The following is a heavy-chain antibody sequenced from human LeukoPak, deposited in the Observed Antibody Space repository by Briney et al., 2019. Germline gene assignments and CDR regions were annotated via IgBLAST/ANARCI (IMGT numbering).Heavy chain of an antibody. Sequence: SVKVSCKASGGTFSSYAISWVRQAPGQGLEWMGGSIPIFGTANYAQKFQGRVTITADESTSTAYMELSSLRSEDTAVYYCARDVVSAAGTGYYYGMDVWGQGTTVTVSS. D-gene: IGHD6-13*01. CDR2: SIPIFGTA. CDR1: GGTFSSYA. V-gene: IGHV1-69*01. J-gene: IGHJ6*02. CDR3: ARDVVSAAGTGYYYGMDV.